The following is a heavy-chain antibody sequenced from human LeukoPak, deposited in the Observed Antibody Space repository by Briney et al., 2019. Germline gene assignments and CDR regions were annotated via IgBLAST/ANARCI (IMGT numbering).Heavy chain of an antibody. CDR1: GFTFSSYE. CDR3: ARESKPTAGYTGAFDN. V-gene: IGHV3-48*03. Sequence: GGALRLSCTASGFTFSSYEMNWVRQAPGKGLEWVSYISSSGTNKYYVDSVKGRFTISRDNAKNSLYLQMNSLRAEATAVYYCARESKPTAGYTGAFDNWGQGTVVTVSS. J-gene: IGHJ4*02. CDR2: ISSSGTNK. D-gene: IGHD5-24*01.